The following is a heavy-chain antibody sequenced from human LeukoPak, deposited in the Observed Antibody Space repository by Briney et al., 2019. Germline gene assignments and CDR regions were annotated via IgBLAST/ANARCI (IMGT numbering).Heavy chain of an antibody. CDR1: GYTFTSYD. D-gene: IGHD3-22*01. CDR2: MNPNSGNT. CDR3: ARGRGVYYDSSGYFHYYMDV. V-gene: IGHV1-8*01. J-gene: IGHJ6*03. Sequence: GASVKVSCKASGYTFTSYDINWVRQATGQGLEWMGWMNPNSGNTGYAQKFQGRVTMTRNTSISTAYMELSSLRSEDTAVYYCARGRGVYYDSSGYFHYYMDVWGKGTTVTVSS.